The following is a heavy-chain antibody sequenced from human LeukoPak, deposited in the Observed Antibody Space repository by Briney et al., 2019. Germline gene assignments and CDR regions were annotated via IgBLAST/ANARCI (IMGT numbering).Heavy chain of an antibody. CDR3: ARDLAYSRLDY. V-gene: IGHV3-7*01. J-gene: IGHJ4*02. D-gene: IGHD5-18*01. CDR2: INPDGNKK. CDR1: GLTFSSSW. Sequence: GGSLRLSCAVSGLTFSSSWMDWVRQAPGEGLEWVASINPDGNKKYSADSVKGRFTISRDNAENSLYLQMNSLRVEDTAFYYCARDLAYSRLDYWGQGMLVTVSS.